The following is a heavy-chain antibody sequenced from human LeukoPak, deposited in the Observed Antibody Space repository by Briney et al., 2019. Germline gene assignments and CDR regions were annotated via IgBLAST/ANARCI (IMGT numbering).Heavy chain of an antibody. D-gene: IGHD4-17*01. J-gene: IGHJ4*02. CDR1: GDSITGYY. V-gene: IGHV3-11*04. CDR2: ISSSGSTI. CDR3: ASLITTVTG. Sequence: LSLTCSVSGDSITGYYWGWIRQLPGKGLEWVSYISSSGSTIYYADSVKGRFTISRDNAKNSLYLQMNSLRAEDTAVYYCASLITTVTGWGQGTLVTVSS.